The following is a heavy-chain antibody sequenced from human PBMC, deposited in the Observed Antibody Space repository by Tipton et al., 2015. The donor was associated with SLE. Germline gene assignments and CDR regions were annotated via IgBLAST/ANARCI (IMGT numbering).Heavy chain of an antibody. CDR2: IYHSGST. CDR1: GGSISSHY. CDR3: ARMVQGDYFDY. Sequence: TLSLTCTVSGGSISSHYWSWIRQPPGKGLEWIGSIYHSGSTYYNPSLKSRVTISVDTSKNQFSLKLSSVTAADTAVYYCARMVQGDYFDYWGQGTLVTVSS. J-gene: IGHJ4*02. V-gene: IGHV4-59*08. D-gene: IGHD3-10*01.